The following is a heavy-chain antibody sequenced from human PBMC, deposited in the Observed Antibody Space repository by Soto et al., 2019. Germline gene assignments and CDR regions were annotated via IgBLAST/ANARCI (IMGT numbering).Heavy chain of an antibody. CDR3: AKDRVGIEARPRWLDP. V-gene: IGHV3-23*01. D-gene: IGHD6-6*01. Sequence: PGGSLRLSCAASGFTFSSYAMSWVRQAPGKGLEWVSAISGSGGSTYYADSVKGRFTISRDNSKNTLYLQMNSLRAEDTAVYYWAKDRVGIEARPRWLDPWGQGTLVTISS. J-gene: IGHJ5*02. CDR1: GFTFSSYA. CDR2: ISGSGGST.